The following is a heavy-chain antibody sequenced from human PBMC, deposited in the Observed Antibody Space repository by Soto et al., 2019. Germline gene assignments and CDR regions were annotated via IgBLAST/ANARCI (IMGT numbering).Heavy chain of an antibody. V-gene: IGHV3-15*01. Sequence: GGSLRLSCAASGFTFSNAWMSWVRQAPGKGLEWVGRIKSKTDGGTTDYAAPVKGRFTISRDDSKNTLYLQMNSLKTEDTAVYYCTTRGYSGSFKVDYWGQGTLVTVSS. CDR1: GFTFSNAW. CDR2: IKSKTDGGTT. J-gene: IGHJ4*02. D-gene: IGHD1-26*01. CDR3: TTRGYSGSFKVDY.